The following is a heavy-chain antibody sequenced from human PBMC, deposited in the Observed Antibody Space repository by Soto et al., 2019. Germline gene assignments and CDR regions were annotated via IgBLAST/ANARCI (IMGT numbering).Heavy chain of an antibody. D-gene: IGHD2-2*01. V-gene: IGHV1-18*01. CDR3: ARDTSNSFDY. CDR1: GYTFNTYF. J-gene: IGHJ4*02. CDR2: ISPYNGNT. Sequence: HVQLVQSGGELKKPGASVKVSCNTSGYTFNTYFISWVRQAPGQGLEWMGWISPYNGNTKYGEKFQGRVTMTTDTSTRTAYMELRNLRFDDTAVYYCARDTSNSFDYWGQGALVTVSS.